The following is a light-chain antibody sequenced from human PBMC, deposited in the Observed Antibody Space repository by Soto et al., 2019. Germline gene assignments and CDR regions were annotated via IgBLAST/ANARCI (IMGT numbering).Light chain of an antibody. Sequence: QSALTQPPSVSGSPGQSVTISCTGTSSDVGSYNRVSWYQQPPGTAPKLMIYEVSNRPSGVPDRFSGSKSGNTASLTISWLQAEDEADYYCSLYTSSSTLDVFGTGTKVTVL. J-gene: IGLJ1*01. CDR1: SSDVGSYNR. CDR2: EVS. V-gene: IGLV2-18*01. CDR3: SLYTSSSTLDV.